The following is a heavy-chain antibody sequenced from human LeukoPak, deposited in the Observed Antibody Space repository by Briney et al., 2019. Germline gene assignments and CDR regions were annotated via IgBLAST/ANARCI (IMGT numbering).Heavy chain of an antibody. CDR1: GFTFSSYS. V-gene: IGHV3-21*06. D-gene: IGHD1-14*01. CDR2: ISGSSSYI. J-gene: IGHJ4*02. CDR3: ARVYRRYFDF. Sequence: GGSLRLSCAASGFTFSSYSMNWVRQAPGKGLEWVSSISGSSSYIYYADSVRGRFTISRDNAKNSLYLQMNSLRAEDTAVYYCARVYRRYFDFWGQGTLVTVSS.